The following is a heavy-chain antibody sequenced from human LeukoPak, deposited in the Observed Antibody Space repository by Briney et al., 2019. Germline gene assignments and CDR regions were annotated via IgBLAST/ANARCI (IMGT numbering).Heavy chain of an antibody. D-gene: IGHD1-7*01. V-gene: IGHV5-51*01. CDR1: GYSFTSYW. J-gene: IGHJ3*02. CDR3: AGHEYDNWNYYAFDI. Sequence: GESLKISCKGSGYSFTSYWIGWVRQMPGKGLEWMGIIYPGDSDTRYSPSFQGQVTISADKSISTAYLQWSSLKASDTAMYYCAGHEYDNWNYYAFDIWGQGTMVTVSS. CDR2: IYPGDSDT.